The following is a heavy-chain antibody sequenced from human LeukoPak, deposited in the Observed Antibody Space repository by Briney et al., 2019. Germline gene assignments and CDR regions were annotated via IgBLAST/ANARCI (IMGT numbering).Heavy chain of an antibody. CDR3: AELGITMIGGV. D-gene: IGHD3-10*02. CDR1: GFTFSDYN. CDR2: ISRSGSTI. J-gene: IGHJ6*04. V-gene: IGHV3-11*04. Sequence: GGSLRLSYAASGFTFSDYNMRWIRQAPGKGLEWVSSISRSGSTIYYADSVKGRFTISRDNAKNSLYLQMNSLRAEDTAVYYCAELGITMIGGVWGKGTTVTISS.